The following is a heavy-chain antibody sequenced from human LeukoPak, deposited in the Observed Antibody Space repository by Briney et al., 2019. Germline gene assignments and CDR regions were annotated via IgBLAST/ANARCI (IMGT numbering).Heavy chain of an antibody. CDR3: ARTATNGLLGWFDP. Sequence: SETLSLTCAVYGGSFSGYYWSWIRQPPVKGLEWIGEINHSGSTNYNPSLKSRVAISVDTSKNQFSLKLSSVTAADTAVYYCARTATNGLLGWFDPWGQGTLVTVSS. V-gene: IGHV4-34*01. CDR1: GGSFSGYY. CDR2: INHSGST. J-gene: IGHJ5*02. D-gene: IGHD4-17*01.